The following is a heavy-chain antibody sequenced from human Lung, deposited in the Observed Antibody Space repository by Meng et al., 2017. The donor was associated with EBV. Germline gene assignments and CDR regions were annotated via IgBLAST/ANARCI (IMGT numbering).Heavy chain of an antibody. V-gene: IGHV4-31*03. D-gene: IGHD4-11*01. CDR1: GGSLSSGGYY. J-gene: IGHJ4*02. CDR2: IYYSGRT. Sequence: QGHLHTPDPGLVKPAQTISLTCTLSGGSLSSGGYYWSWIRQHPGKGLEWIGYIYYSGRTYYNPSLKSRVTISVDTSKNQFSLKLSSVTAADTAVYYCAATVNDGYFDYWGQGTLVTVSS. CDR3: AATVNDGYFDY.